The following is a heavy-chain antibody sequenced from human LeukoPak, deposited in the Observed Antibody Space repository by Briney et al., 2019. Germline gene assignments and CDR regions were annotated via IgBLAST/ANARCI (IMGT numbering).Heavy chain of an antibody. CDR2: SGSGGST. J-gene: IGHJ4*02. D-gene: IGHD3-3*01. CDR3: AKDFWSGYYPKY. V-gene: IGHV3-23*01. Sequence: PGGSLRLSCAASGFTFSSYAISWVRQAPGKGLEWVSGSGSGGSTYYADSVKGRFTISRDNSKNTLYLQMNSLRAEDTAVYYCAKDFWSGYYPKYWGQGNMITVSS. CDR1: GFTFSSYA.